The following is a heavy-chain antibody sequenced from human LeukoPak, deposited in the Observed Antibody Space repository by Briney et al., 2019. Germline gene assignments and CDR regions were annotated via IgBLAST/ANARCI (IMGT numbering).Heavy chain of an antibody. CDR3: ARDRRAVAGIQSYYGMDV. Sequence: GRSLRLSCAASGFTFSSYWMSWVRQAPGKGLEWVANIKQDGSEKYYVDSVKGRFTISRDNAKNSLYLQMNSLRAEDTAVYYCARDRRAVAGIQSYYGMDVWGQGTTVTVSS. J-gene: IGHJ6*02. CDR2: IKQDGSEK. CDR1: GFTFSSYW. V-gene: IGHV3-7*01. D-gene: IGHD6-19*01.